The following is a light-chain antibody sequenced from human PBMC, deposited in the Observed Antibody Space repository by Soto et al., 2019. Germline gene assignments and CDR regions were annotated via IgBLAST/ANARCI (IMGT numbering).Light chain of an antibody. V-gene: IGLV2-8*01. CDR1: SSDVGGYSY. CDR3: SSYAGSNFYV. J-gene: IGLJ1*01. Sequence: QSALTQPPSASGSPGQSVTISCTGTSSDVGGYSYVSWYQQHPGKAPKLMIYEVSKRPSGVPDRFSGSKSGNTASLTVSGLQAEDEADYYCSSYAGSNFYVFGTGTKV. CDR2: EVS.